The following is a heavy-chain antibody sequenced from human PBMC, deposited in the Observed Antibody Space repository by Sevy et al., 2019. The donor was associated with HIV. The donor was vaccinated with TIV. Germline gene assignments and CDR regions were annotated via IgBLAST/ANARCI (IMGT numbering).Heavy chain of an antibody. CDR3: ARDGGYSIKWYPLY. D-gene: IGHD6-13*01. Sequence: GGSLRLSCAASGFAFRSYAMHWLRQAPGKGPEWVAVVSYEGTEAFYAASVEGRFTISRDNSKNMLSLQINRLRPEDTAVYYCARDGGYSIKWYPLYWGHGTQVTGSS. CDR1: GFAFRSYA. V-gene: IGHV3-30*04. CDR2: VSYEGTEA. J-gene: IGHJ4*01.